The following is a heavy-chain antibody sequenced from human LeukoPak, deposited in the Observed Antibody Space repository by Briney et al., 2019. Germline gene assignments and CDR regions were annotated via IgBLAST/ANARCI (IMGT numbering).Heavy chain of an antibody. V-gene: IGHV1-8*01. CDR3: ARGEYSSSWYPFDY. CDR2: MKSNSGDT. Sequence: ASVKVSCKTSGYTFTGYDINWVRQAPGQGLEWMGWMKSNSGDTHFAQKFQGRVTMTRNISISTAFMELSSLRSEDTVVYYCARGEYSSSWYPFDYWGQGSPVTVSS. D-gene: IGHD6-13*01. CDR1: GYTFTGYD. J-gene: IGHJ4*02.